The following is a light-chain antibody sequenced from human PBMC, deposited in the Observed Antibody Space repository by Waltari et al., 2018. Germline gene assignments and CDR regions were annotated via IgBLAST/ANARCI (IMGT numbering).Light chain of an antibody. Sequence: QSALTQPASVSGSPGQLITTSCTGTRRDVGTYNLVSWYQQHPGKAPKLLIYEGSKRPSGVSDRFSGSMSGNTASLTIAGLQADDEGYYYCCSYAGGRTWVFGGGTKLTVL. CDR2: EGS. CDR1: RRDVGTYNL. CDR3: CSYAGGRTWV. V-gene: IGLV2-23*01. J-gene: IGLJ3*02.